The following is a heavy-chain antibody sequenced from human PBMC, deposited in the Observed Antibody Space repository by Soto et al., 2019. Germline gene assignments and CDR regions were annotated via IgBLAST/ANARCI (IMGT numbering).Heavy chain of an antibody. CDR2: TYYRSKWYN. CDR1: GDSVSSNSAA. Sequence: SQTPSLTCAISGDSVSSNSAAWIWIRQSPSRCLEWLGRTYYRSKWYNDYAPSVKSRITLNPDTSKNQLSLQLNSVTPEDTAVYYCARGNHNNWFDPWGQGTLVTVSS. CDR3: ARGNHNNWFDP. V-gene: IGHV6-1*01. J-gene: IGHJ5*02.